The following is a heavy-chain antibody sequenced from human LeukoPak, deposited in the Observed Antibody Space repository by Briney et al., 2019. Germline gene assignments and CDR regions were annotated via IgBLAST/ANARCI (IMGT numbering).Heavy chain of an antibody. Sequence: SETLSLTCTVSGGSISSGDYYWSWIRQPAGKGLEWIGRIYTSGSTNYNPSLKSRVTISVDTSKNQFSLKLSSVTAADTAVYYCARGALRYWFDPWGQGTLVTVSS. CDR2: IYTSGST. J-gene: IGHJ5*02. CDR3: ARGALRYWFDP. V-gene: IGHV4-61*02. CDR1: GGSISSGDYY.